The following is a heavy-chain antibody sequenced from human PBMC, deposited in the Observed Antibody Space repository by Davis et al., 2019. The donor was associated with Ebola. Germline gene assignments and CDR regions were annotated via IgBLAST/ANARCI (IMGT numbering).Heavy chain of an antibody. J-gene: IGHJ4*02. CDR1: GGSISTSSFY. V-gene: IGHV4-39*01. CDR3: ARLGDYYDSSGTY. CDR2: FSYGDNT. D-gene: IGHD3-22*01. Sequence: SETLSLTCTVSGGSISTSSFYWAWIRQPPGKGLEWVGSFSYGDNTPYYNPSLRSRVTISVDTSRNQFSLKLSSVTAADTAVYYCARLGDYYDSSGTYWGQGTLVTVSS.